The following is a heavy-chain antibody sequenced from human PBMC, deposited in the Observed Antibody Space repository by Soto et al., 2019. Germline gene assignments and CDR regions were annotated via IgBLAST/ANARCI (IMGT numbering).Heavy chain of an antibody. D-gene: IGHD3-3*01. J-gene: IGHJ3*02. CDR3: ARVGDDFWSGYYNDAFDI. V-gene: IGHV1-18*01. CDR1: GYTFTSYG. CDR2: ISAYNGNT. Sequence: QVQLVQSGAEVKKPGASVKVSCKASGYTFTSYGISWVRQAPGQGLEWMGWISAYNGNTNYAQKLQGRVTMTTDTSTSTAYMELRSLRSDDTAVYYCARVGDDFWSGYYNDAFDIWGLGTMVTVSS.